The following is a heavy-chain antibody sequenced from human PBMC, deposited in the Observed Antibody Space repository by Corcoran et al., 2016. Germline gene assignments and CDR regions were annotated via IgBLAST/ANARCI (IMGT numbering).Heavy chain of an antibody. CDR3: ARDRCDDLWGGYLIRYDYYGMDV. V-gene: IGHV3-48*04. J-gene: IGHJ6*02. D-gene: IGHD3-3*01. CDR2: ISSSSSTI. CDR1: GFTFSSYS. Sequence: EVQLVESGGGLVQPGGSLRLSCAASGFTFSSYSMNWVRQAPGKGLAWVSYISSSSSTIYYADSVKGRFTISRDNAKNSLYLQMNSRRAEDTAVYYCARDRCDDLWGGYLIRYDYYGMDVWGQGTTVTVSS.